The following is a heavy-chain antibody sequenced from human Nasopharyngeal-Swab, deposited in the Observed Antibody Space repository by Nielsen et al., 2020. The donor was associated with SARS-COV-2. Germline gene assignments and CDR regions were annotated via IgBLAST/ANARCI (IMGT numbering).Heavy chain of an antibody. V-gene: IGHV3-7*02. J-gene: IGHJ4*02. Sequence: GESLKISCAASGFTFSSYWMSWVRQAPGKWLEWVANIKQDGSEKYYVDSVKGRFTISRDNAKNSLYLQMNSLRVEDTALYYCVKHQGSSSDQWGQGTLVTVSS. CDR3: VKHQGSSSDQ. CDR1: GFTFSSYW. CDR2: IKQDGSEK.